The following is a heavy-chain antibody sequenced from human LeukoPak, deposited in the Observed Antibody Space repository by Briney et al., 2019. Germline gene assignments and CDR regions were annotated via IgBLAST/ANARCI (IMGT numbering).Heavy chain of an antibody. CDR3: AKVRGTYSSGYFFDY. CDR2: ISWNSGYI. V-gene: IGHV3-9*01. CDR1: GFTFDNYA. J-gene: IGHJ4*02. D-gene: IGHD6-19*01. Sequence: GGSLRLSCAASGFTFDNYAMHWVRQAPGKGLEWLSIISWNSGYIGYADSVKGRFAISRDNAKKSLDLQMNSLRAEDTAFYYCAKVRGTYSSGYFFDYWGQGTLVTVSS.